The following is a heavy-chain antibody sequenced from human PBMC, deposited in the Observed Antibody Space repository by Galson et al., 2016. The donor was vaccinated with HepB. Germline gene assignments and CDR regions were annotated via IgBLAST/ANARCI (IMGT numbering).Heavy chain of an antibody. CDR2: VSYSGTT. Sequence: ETLSLTCSVSGDSITNVNYHWGWIRQPPGKGLEWIGSVSYSGTTYYNSSLQSRVTISVDTSTNRFSLNLASATATDTAVYYCACEPSSGFWWFDPWGPGTLVTVSS. V-gene: IGHV4-39*02. J-gene: IGHJ5*02. CDR1: GDSITNVNYH. D-gene: IGHD6-19*01. CDR3: ACEPSSGFWWFDP.